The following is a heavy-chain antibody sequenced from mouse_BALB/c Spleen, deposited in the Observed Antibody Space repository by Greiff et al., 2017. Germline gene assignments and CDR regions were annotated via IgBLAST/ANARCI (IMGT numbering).Heavy chain of an antibody. J-gene: IGHJ1*01. CDR1: GFTFSSYG. Sequence: DVHLVESGGDLVKPGGSLKLSCAASGFTFSSYGMSWVRQTPDKRLEWVATISSGGSYTYYPDSVKGRFTISRDNAKNTLYLQMSSLKSEDTAMYYCTGTYYGSSSWYFDVWGAGTTVTVSS. D-gene: IGHD1-1*01. CDR2: ISSGGSYT. CDR3: TGTYYGSSSWYFDV. V-gene: IGHV5-6*01.